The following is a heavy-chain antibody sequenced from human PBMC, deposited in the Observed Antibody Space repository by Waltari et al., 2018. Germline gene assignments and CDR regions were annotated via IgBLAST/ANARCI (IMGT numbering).Heavy chain of an antibody. CDR1: GGSISSSSYY. J-gene: IGHJ5*02. D-gene: IGHD1-1*01. CDR2: IDYSGST. CDR3: ASGENWNDGAGSFP. V-gene: IGHV4-39*07. Sequence: QLQLQESGPGLVKPSETLSLTCTVSGGSISSSSYYWGWIRQPPGKGLEWIGSIDYSGSTYYNPSLKSRVTISVDTSKNQFSLKLSSVTAADTAVYYCASGENWNDGAGSFPWGQGTLVTVSS.